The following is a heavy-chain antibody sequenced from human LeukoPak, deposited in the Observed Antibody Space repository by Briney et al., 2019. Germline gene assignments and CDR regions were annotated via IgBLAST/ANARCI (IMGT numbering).Heavy chain of an antibody. CDR3: ARVSPYCSGGSCYYKTGYFDY. CDR1: GFTFSSYW. Sequence: PGGSLRLSCAASGFTFSSYWMNWVRQAPGKELEWVANIKQDGSEKYYVDSVKGRFTISRDNAKNSLYLQMNSLRAEDTAVYCCARVSPYCSGGSCYYKTGYFDYWGQGTLVTVSS. CDR2: IKQDGSEK. J-gene: IGHJ4*02. D-gene: IGHD2-15*01. V-gene: IGHV3-7*01.